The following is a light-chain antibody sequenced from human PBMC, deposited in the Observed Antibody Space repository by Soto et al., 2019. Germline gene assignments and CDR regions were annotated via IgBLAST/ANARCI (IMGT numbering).Light chain of an antibody. CDR1: QSISSW. Sequence: DIQMTQSPSTLSASVGDRVTITCRASQSISSWLAWYQQKPGKAPKLLIYKASSLESGVPSRFSGSGSGTEFTLTISSLQPDDFATYYCQQYGTFGHGTKVDIK. CDR3: QQYGT. V-gene: IGKV1-5*03. J-gene: IGKJ1*01. CDR2: KAS.